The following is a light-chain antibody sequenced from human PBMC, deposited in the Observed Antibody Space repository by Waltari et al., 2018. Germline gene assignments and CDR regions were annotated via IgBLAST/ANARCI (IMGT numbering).Light chain of an antibody. CDR2: DVS. CDR3: CSYAGSYTRWV. V-gene: IGLV2-11*01. J-gene: IGLJ3*02. CDR1: SGDVGGYNY. Sequence: QSALTQPRSVSGSPGQSVTISCTGTSGDVGGYNYLSWYQQPPGHAPKRIIYDVSKPPSGFPDRFSRRKAGNTASLHISWLQAEDNADYYCCSYAGSYTRWVFGGGTKLPVL.